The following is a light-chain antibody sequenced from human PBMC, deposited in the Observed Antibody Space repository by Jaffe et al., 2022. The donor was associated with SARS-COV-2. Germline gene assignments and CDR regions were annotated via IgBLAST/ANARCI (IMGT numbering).Light chain of an antibody. CDR2: EVS. Sequence: QSALTQPASVSGSPGQSITISCTGTNSDVGGYNYVSWYQQHPGKAPKLIIYEVSSRPSGVPDRFSASKSGNTASLTISGLQAEDEADYYCSSYASSTTLVFGGGTKVTVL. CDR1: NSDVGGYNY. V-gene: IGLV2-14*01. J-gene: IGLJ2*01. CDR3: SSYASSTTLV.